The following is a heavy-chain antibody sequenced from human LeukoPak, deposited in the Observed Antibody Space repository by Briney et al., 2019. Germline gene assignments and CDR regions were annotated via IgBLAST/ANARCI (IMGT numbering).Heavy chain of an antibody. J-gene: IGHJ1*01. V-gene: IGHV4-59*01. Sequence: SETLSLTCTVSGGSISSYYWSWIRQPPGKGLEWIGYIYYSGSTNYNPSLKSRVTISVDTSKNQFSLKLSSVTAADTAVYYCARGLSGSFRTYFQHWGQGTLVTVSS. D-gene: IGHD1-26*01. CDR1: GGSISSYY. CDR3: ARGLSGSFRTYFQH. CDR2: IYYSGST.